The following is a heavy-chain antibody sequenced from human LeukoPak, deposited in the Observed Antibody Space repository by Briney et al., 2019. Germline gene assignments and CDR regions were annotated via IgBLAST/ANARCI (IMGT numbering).Heavy chain of an antibody. V-gene: IGHV3-23*01. CDR3: AKDRIAFDI. J-gene: IGHJ3*02. CDR1: GFTFSSYA. Sequence: GGSLRLSCAASGFTFSSYAMSWVRQAPGKGLEWVSAISGSGGSTYYADSVKGRFTISRDNAKNSLYLQMNSLRAEDTALYYCAKDRIAFDIWGQGTMVTVSS. D-gene: IGHD2/OR15-2a*01. CDR2: ISGSGGST.